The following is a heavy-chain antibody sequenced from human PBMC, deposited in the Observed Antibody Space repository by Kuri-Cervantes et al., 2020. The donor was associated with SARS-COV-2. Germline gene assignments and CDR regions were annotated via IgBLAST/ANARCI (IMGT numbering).Heavy chain of an antibody. D-gene: IGHD6-13*01. CDR3: AREWAYIAAAALETDY. CDR1: GGSISSGSYY. Sequence: SETLSLTCTVSGGSISSGSYYWSWIRQPPGKGLEWIGSIYYGGSTYYNPSLKSRVTISVDTSKNQFSLKLSSVTAADTAVYYCAREWAYIAAAALETDYWGQGTLVTVSS. J-gene: IGHJ4*02. V-gene: IGHV4-39*07. CDR2: IYYGGST.